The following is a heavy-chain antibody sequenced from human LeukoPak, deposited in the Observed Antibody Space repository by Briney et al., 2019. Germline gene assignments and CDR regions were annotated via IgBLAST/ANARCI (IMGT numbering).Heavy chain of an antibody. CDR1: GLNFDDSA. V-gene: IGHV3-43*02. J-gene: IGHJ4*02. CDR2: ISADGGST. CDR3: AKLGQVKSVVAAREIYFDY. Sequence: GGSLRLSCVASGLNFDDSAMHWVRQAPGKGLEWVSLISADGGSTFSADSVKGRFTISRDNSKNTLYLQMNSLRAEDTAVYYCAKLGQVKSVVAAREIYFDYWGQGTLVTVSS. D-gene: IGHD2-15*01.